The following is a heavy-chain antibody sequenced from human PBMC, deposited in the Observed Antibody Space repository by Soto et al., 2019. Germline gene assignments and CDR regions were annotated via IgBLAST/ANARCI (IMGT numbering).Heavy chain of an antibody. CDR3: AKNKGLTIFGVVTPSWFDP. J-gene: IGHJ5*02. D-gene: IGHD3-3*01. CDR2: ISGSGGST. V-gene: IGHV3-23*01. CDR1: GFTFSSYA. Sequence: PGGSLRLSCAASGFTFSSYAMSWVRQAPGKGLEWVSAISGSGGSTYYAGSVKGRFTISRDNSKNTLYLQMNSLRAEDTAVYYCAKNKGLTIFGVVTPSWFDPWGQATLVTVSS.